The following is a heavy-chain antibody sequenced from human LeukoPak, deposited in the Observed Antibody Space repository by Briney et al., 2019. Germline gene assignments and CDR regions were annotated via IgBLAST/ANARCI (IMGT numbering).Heavy chain of an antibody. Sequence: KASGTLSLTCAVSGGSISSSNWWSWVRPPPGKGLEWIGEIYHSGSTNYNPSLKSRVTISVDKSKNQFSLKLSSVTAADTAVYYCASKTYYYGLADYWGQGTLVTVSS. CDR3: ASKTYYYGLADY. J-gene: IGHJ4*02. CDR2: IYHSGST. CDR1: GGSISSSNW. V-gene: IGHV4-4*02. D-gene: IGHD3-10*01.